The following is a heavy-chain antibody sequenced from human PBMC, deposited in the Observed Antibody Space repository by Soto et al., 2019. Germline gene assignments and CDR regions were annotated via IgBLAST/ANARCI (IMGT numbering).Heavy chain of an antibody. V-gene: IGHV3-23*01. J-gene: IGHJ4*02. CDR2: ISSTADGT. D-gene: IGHD1-26*01. CDR3: AQAISRERQIDY. CDR1: GFTFSSYA. Sequence: EVQLLESGGGLVQPGGSLRLSCAASGFTFSSYAMGWVRQAPGTGLEWVSTISSTADGTADADSVKGRFTISRDNSKNTLYLQMNSLRAEDTAVYYCAQAISRERQIDYWGQGTLVTVSS.